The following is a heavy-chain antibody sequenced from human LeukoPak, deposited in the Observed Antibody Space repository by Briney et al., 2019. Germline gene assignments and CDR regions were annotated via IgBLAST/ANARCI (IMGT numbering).Heavy chain of an antibody. CDR2: TYYRSKWYN. V-gene: IGHV6-1*01. D-gene: IGHD3-9*01. CDR1: GDSVSSNSAA. CDR3: ARMYYDILTGPLIDY. Sequence: SQTLSLTCAISGDSVSSNSAAWNWIRQFPSRGLEWLGRTYYRSKWYNDYAVSVKSRITINPDTSKNQFSLQPNSVTPEDTAVYYCARMYYDILTGPLIDYWGQGTLVTVSS. J-gene: IGHJ4*02.